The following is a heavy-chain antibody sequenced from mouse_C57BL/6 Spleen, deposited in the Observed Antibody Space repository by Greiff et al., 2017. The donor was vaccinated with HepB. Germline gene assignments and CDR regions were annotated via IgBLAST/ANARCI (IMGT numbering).Heavy chain of an antibody. CDR3: TAEDYGRSFLAY. D-gene: IGHD1-1*01. Sequence: EVQLQQSGAELVRPGASVKLSCTASGFNIKDYYMHWVKQRPEQGLEWIGRIDPEDGDTEYAPKFQGKATMTADTSSNTAYLHLSSLTSEDTAVYYCTAEDYGRSFLAYWGQGTLVTVSA. V-gene: IGHV14-1*01. CDR2: IDPEDGDT. CDR1: GFNIKDYY. J-gene: IGHJ3*01.